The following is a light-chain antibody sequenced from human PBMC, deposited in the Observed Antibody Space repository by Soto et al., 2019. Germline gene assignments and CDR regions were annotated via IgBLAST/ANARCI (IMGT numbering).Light chain of an antibody. CDR2: GVN. CDR3: SSYAGGNNV. J-gene: IGLJ1*01. V-gene: IGLV2-8*01. Sequence: QSALTQPPSATGSPGQSVTISCTGTSSDVGGYNYVSWYQQHPGKAPKLMIYGVNKRPSGVPDRFSGSKSGNTASLTVSGLQADDEADYYCSSYAGGNNVFGTGTKLTVL. CDR1: SSDVGGYNY.